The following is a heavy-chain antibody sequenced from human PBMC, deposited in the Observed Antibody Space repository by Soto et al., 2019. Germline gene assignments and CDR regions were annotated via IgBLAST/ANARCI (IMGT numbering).Heavy chain of an antibody. D-gene: IGHD6-19*01. V-gene: IGHV6-1*01. CDR2: TYYRSKWYN. J-gene: IGHJ5*02. CDR3: ARDGKYSSGWYGNWFDP. CDR1: GDSVSSNSAA. Sequence: SQTLSLPCAISGDSVSSNSAAWTWIRQSPSRGLEWLGRTYYRSKWYNDFAVSVKSRITINPDTSKNQFSLQLNSVTPEDTAVYYCARDGKYSSGWYGNWFDPWGQGTLVTVSS.